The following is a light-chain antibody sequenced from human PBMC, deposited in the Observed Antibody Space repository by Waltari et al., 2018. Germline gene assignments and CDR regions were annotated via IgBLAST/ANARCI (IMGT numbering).Light chain of an antibody. J-gene: IGKJ3*01. Sequence: DIVMTQSPDSLAVSLGERVPTNCKSSPSIFHASNNKNYLAWYQQKAGQPPKLLIYWASSREFGVPKRFSGTGSGTDFTLTISSLEAEDVAIYFCQQYYSMPLTFGPGTTVEI. CDR1: PSIFHASNNKNY. CDR2: WAS. V-gene: IGKV4-1*01. CDR3: QQYYSMPLT.